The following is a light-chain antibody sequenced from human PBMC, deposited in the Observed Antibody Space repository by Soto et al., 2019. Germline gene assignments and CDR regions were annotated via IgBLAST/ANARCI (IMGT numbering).Light chain of an antibody. Sequence: EIVMTQSPATLSVSPGERATLSCRASQSVSNNLAWYQQKPGQAPRLLIYHASTGATGIPARFSGSGSGTAPTPTISRVQSEDFAVYYCQQYNEWPLTFGGGTKVEIK. CDR1: QSVSNN. J-gene: IGKJ4*01. CDR3: QQYNEWPLT. V-gene: IGKV3-15*01. CDR2: HAS.